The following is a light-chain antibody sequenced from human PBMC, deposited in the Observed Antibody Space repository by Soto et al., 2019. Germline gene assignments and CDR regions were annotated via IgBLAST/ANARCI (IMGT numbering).Light chain of an antibody. V-gene: IGKV3-15*01. CDR1: QSVRSN. Sequence: IVMTQSPGTLSVSLLERATIYVMASQSVRSNLAWYQQKPGQAPRLLIYGASTRATGIPAGLSGSGSGTEFTLTISSLQSEDYAVYYCQQYNNWPPTFGQGTKVDI. CDR2: GAS. CDR3: QQYNNWPPT. J-gene: IGKJ1*01.